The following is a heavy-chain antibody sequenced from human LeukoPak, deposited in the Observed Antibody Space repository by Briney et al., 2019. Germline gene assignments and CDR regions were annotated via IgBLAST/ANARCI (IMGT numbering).Heavy chain of an antibody. Sequence: GGSLRLSCAASRFTFSNYWMSGVCQAPGKGLEWLSNINQDGSEMYYVDSVKGRFTISRDNGKKSLYLQINNLRADNTAVYYCAGDHGSMTLVRTTNWYIDLWGRGTLVTVSS. CDR2: INQDGSEM. V-gene: IGHV3-7*01. J-gene: IGHJ2*01. D-gene: IGHD1-1*01. CDR1: RFTFSNYW. CDR3: AGDHGSMTLVRTTNWYIDL.